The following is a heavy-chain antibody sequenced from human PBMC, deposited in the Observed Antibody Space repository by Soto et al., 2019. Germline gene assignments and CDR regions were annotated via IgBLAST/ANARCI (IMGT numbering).Heavy chain of an antibody. V-gene: IGHV4-34*01. CDR3: ARGRPNYGSATYGMEV. J-gene: IGHJ6*02. CDR2: INHSGST. CDR1: GGSFSGYY. D-gene: IGHD3-10*01. Sequence: SETLSLTCAVYGGSFSGYYWSWIRQPPGKGLEWIGEINHSGSTNYNPSLKSRVTISVDTSKNQFSLKLSSVTAADTAVYYCARGRPNYGSATYGMEVWGQGTTVTVSS.